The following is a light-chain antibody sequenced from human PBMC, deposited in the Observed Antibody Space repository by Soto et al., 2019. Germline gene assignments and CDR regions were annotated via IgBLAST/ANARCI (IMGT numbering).Light chain of an antibody. J-gene: IGLJ1*01. CDR3: SSYTSNSHYV. V-gene: IGLV2-14*01. CDR1: SSDVGGYNH. CDR2: EDS. Sequence: QSVLTQPASVSGSPGQSITISCTGTSSDVGGYNHVSWYHHHPGKATKLLIYEDSHRPSGVSNRFSGSKSGNTASLTNSGLQAEDEADYYCSSYTSNSHYVFGTGTRSPS.